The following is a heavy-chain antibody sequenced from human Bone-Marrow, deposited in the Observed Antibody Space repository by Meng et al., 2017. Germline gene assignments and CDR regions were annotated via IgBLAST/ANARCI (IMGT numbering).Heavy chain of an antibody. CDR1: GFTFSNAW. Sequence: GGSLRLSCAASGFTFSNAWMTWVRQAPGKGLEWIGRMKSNVDGGTVDYAAAVKGRFFISRDDSENTFYLQMNSLRAEDTAVYYCAKDTGRIAVALSDYWGQGTLVTVSS. J-gene: IGHJ4*02. D-gene: IGHD6-19*01. V-gene: IGHV3-15*01. CDR2: MKSNVDGGTV. CDR3: AKDTGRIAVALSDY.